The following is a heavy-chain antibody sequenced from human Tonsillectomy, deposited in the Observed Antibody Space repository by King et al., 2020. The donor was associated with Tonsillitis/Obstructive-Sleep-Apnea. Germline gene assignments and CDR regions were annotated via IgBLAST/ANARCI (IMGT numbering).Heavy chain of an antibody. CDR3: AREGFGDYEPHFDY. J-gene: IGHJ4*02. Sequence: QLQESGPGLVKPSGTLSLTCAVSGGSIRSNNWWSWVRQPPGKGLEWIGEVYHSGSTNYNPSLKSRVTMSVEKSKNQFSLKVNSVTAADTAVYYCAREGFGDYEPHFDYWGQGALVTVAS. D-gene: IGHD4-17*01. CDR2: VYHSGST. V-gene: IGHV4-4*02. CDR1: GGSIRSNNW.